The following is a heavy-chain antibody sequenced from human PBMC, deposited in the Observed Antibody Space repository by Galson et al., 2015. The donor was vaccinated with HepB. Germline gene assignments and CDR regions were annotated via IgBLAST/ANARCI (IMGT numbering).Heavy chain of an antibody. Sequence: SLRLSCAASGFTFSGSAMHWVRQASGKGLEWVGRIRSKANSYATAYAASVKGRFTISRDDSKNTAYLQMNSLKTEDTAVYFCTRRYCSSTGCYAGYNWFDPWGQGTLVTVSS. CDR1: GFTFSGSA. J-gene: IGHJ5*02. CDR3: TRRYCSSTGCYAGYNWFDP. V-gene: IGHV3-73*01. CDR2: IRSKANSYAT. D-gene: IGHD2-2*01.